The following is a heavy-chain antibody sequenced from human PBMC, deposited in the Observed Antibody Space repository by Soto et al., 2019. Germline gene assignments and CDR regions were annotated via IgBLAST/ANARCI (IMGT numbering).Heavy chain of an antibody. J-gene: IGHJ4*02. V-gene: IGHV3-11*04. D-gene: IGHD3-9*01. CDR2: IRGSGSTI. CDR3: ARDSDFDWLFPDY. Sequence: NPGGSLRLSCAASGFTFSDYYMSWIRQAPGKGLEWLSNIRGSGSTIYYADSVKGRFTISRDNAKNSLYLQMNSLRAEDTAVYYCARDSDFDWLFPDYWGKGTQVTVSS. CDR1: GFTFSDYY.